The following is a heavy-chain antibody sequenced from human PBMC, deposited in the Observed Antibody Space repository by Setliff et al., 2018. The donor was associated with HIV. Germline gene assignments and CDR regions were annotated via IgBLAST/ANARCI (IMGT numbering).Heavy chain of an antibody. D-gene: IGHD2-2*01. CDR3: ARGSMPDY. CDR1: GGSFNGYY. V-gene: IGHV4-34*01. J-gene: IGHJ4*02. CDR2: INHSGST. Sequence: SETLSLTCAVYGGSFNGYYWSWIRQPPGKGLEWIGEINHSGSTNYNPSLKSRVTISVDTSKNQFSLKLSSVTAADTAVYYCARGSMPDYWGQGTLVTVSS.